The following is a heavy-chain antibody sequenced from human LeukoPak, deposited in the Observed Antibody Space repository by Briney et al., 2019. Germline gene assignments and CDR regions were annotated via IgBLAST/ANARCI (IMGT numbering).Heavy chain of an antibody. Sequence: NSSETLSLTCTVSGGSISSSSYYWAWIRQPPGKGLEWIGTIYYSGGTYYNPSLKSRVTIFIDTSKNQFPLKLRSLTAADTAVYYCARQSYDDRPFDYWGQGTLVTVSS. CDR2: IYYSGGT. J-gene: IGHJ4*02. D-gene: IGHD3-3*01. CDR3: ARQSYDDRPFDY. CDR1: GGSISSSSYY. V-gene: IGHV4-39*01.